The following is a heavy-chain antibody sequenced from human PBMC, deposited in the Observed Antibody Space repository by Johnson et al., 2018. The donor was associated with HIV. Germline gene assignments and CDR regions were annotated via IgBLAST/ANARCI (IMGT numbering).Heavy chain of an antibody. CDR3: ARYCSGGSCYSGVGAFDI. CDR1: GFNFSSNG. J-gene: IGHJ3*02. CDR2: IYSGGST. V-gene: IGHV3-66*01. Sequence: VQLVESGGDVVQRRGSLRLSCAAFGFNFSSNGMYWVRQAPGKGLEWVSVIYSGGSTYYADSVKGRFTISRDNSKNTLYLRMNSLRAEDTAVYYCARYCSGGSCYSGVGAFDIWGQGTMVTVSS. D-gene: IGHD2-15*01.